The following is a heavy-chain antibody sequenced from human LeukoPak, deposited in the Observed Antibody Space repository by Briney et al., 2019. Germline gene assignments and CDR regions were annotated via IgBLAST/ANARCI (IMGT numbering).Heavy chain of an antibody. CDR2: IYPGDSDT. V-gene: IGHV5-51*01. CDR3: ARRFRGRGDNHYMDV. J-gene: IGHJ6*03. D-gene: IGHD4-17*01. Sequence: GESLKISCTISGYTFTSYWIGWVRQMPGKGLEWMGIIYPGDSDTRYTPSFQGQAIFSADKSISTVYLQWSSLKASDTAKYYCARRFRGRGDNHYMDVWGNGTTVTVSS. CDR1: GYTFTSYW.